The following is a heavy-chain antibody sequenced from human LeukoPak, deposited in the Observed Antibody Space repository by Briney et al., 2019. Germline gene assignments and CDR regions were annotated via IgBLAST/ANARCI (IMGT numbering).Heavy chain of an antibody. J-gene: IGHJ4*02. D-gene: IGHD3-3*01. CDR2: IYAGGNT. V-gene: IGHV4-4*07. CDR3: ARDSRYFDFWSGYVDY. CDR1: GGSIRFYY. Sequence: SETLSLTXTVSGGSIRFYYWTWIRQSAGKGLEWIGRIYAGGNTNYSPSLKSRATLSIDTSKNHFSLKLTSVTAADTAVYYCARDSRYFDFWSGYVDYWGQGILVTVSS.